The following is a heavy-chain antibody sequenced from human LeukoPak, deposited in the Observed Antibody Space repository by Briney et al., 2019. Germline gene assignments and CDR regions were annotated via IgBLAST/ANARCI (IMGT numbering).Heavy chain of an antibody. CDR2: INPNSDGT. V-gene: IGHV1-2*02. CDR3: ARGGGRFYFDY. J-gene: IGHJ4*02. D-gene: IGHD1-26*01. Sequence: GASVKVSCKTSGYSFTAHYIHWVRQAPGQGLEWMGWINPNSDGTSYAQKFQGRVTMTRDTSINTVYMELNRLTSDDTAVYYCARGGGRFYFDYWGQGTPVTVSS. CDR1: GYSFTAHY.